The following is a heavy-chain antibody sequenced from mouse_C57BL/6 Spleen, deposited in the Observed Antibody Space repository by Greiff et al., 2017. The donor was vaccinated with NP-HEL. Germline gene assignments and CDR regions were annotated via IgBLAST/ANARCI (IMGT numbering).Heavy chain of an antibody. V-gene: IGHV5-4*03. Sequence: EVMLVESGGGLVKPGGSLKLSCAASGFTFSSYAMSWVRQTPEKRLEWVATISDGGSYTYYPDNVKGRFTISRDNAKNNLYLQMSHLKSEDTAMYYCARGGGYSNYFDYWGQGTTLTVSS. CDR3: ARGGGYSNYFDY. J-gene: IGHJ2*01. CDR1: GFTFSSYA. CDR2: ISDGGSYT. D-gene: IGHD2-5*01.